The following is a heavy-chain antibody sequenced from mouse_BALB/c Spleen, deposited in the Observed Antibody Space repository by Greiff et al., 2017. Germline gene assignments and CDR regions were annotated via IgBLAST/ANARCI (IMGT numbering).Heavy chain of an antibody. CDR3: ARGYDYDYFDY. D-gene: IGHD2-4*01. J-gene: IGHJ2*01. CDR1: GFTFSDFY. Sequence: EVKLVESGGGLVQPGGSLRLPCATSGFTFSDFYMEWVRQPPGKRLEWIAASRNKANDYTTEYSASVKGRFIVSRDTSQSILYLQMNALRAEDTAIYYCARGYDYDYFDYWGQGTTLTVSS. CDR2: SRNKANDYTT. V-gene: IGHV7-1*02.